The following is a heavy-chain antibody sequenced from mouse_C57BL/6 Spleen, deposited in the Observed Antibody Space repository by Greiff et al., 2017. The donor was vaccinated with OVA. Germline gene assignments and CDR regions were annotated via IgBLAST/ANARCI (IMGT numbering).Heavy chain of an antibody. Sequence: EVQLVESGGGLVQPGGSMKLSCAASGFTFSDAWMDWVRQSPEKGLEWVAEIRNKANNHATYYAESVKGRFTISRDDSKSSVYLQMNSLRAEDTGIYYCTRWTRWDWYFDVWGTGTTVTVSS. D-gene: IGHD1-1*02. CDR1: GFTFSDAW. CDR3: TRWTRWDWYFDV. CDR2: IRNKANNHAT. J-gene: IGHJ1*03. V-gene: IGHV6-6*01.